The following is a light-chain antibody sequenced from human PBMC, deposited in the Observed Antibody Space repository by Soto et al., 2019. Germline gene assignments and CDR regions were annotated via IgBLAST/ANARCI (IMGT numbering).Light chain of an antibody. J-gene: IGKJ2*01. CDR2: GAS. CDR1: QGATST. V-gene: IGKV3-15*01. CDR3: QQYYNCPSMFT. Sequence: EMVMTQSPATPSVSPGERATISCRASQGATSTLAWYQQKPGQAPRLLFYGASTKATGNPARFSGSASGTEFTLTISSLQSEDFAVYYCQQYYNCPSMFTFGQGTKLEIK.